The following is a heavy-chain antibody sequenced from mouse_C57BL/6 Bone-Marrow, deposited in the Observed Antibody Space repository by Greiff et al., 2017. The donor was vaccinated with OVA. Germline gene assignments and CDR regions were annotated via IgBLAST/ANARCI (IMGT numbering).Heavy chain of an antibody. V-gene: IGHV1-55*01. D-gene: IGHD2-3*01. CDR3: ARDGYYVRYFDV. CDR2: IYPGSGST. Sequence: QVQLQQPGAELVKPGASVKMSCKASGYTFTSYWITWVKQRPGQGLEWIGDIYPGSGSTNYNEKFKSKATLTVDTSSSTAYMQLSSLTSEDSAVYYCARDGYYVRYFDVWGTGTTVTVSS. CDR1: GYTFTSYW. J-gene: IGHJ1*03.